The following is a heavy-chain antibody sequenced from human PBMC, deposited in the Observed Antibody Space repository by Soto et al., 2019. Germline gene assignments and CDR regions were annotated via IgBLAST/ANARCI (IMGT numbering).Heavy chain of an antibody. Sequence: GGSLRVSSAAAAFNFSGYWMAWVRQPPGKGLEWVANIKEDGSEKYYLVSVKGRFTISRDNAENSLFLQMNSLRAEDTAVYYCASYWHPGTFDIWGLGTMVTVSS. J-gene: IGHJ3*02. CDR1: AFNFSGYW. D-gene: IGHD2-8*02. CDR2: IKEDGSEK. V-gene: IGHV3-7*01. CDR3: ASYWHPGTFDI.